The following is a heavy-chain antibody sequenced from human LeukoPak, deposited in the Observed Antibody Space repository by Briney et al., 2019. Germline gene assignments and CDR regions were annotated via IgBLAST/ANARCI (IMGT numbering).Heavy chain of an antibody. CDR1: GGSFTSYY. CDR2: IYHSGST. V-gene: IGHV4-59*01. J-gene: IGHJ4*02. D-gene: IGHD5-24*01. CDR3: ARDNGYNYY. Sequence: SETLSLTCTVSGGSFTSYYWSWIRQPPGKGLEWIGYIYHSGSTNYNPSLKSRVAISVDTSKNQFSLKLSSVTAADTAVYYCARDNGYNYYWGQGTLVTVSS.